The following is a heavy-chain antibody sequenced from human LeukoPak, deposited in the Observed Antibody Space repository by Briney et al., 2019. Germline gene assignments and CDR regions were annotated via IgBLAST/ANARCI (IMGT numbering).Heavy chain of an antibody. CDR3: ARHLPDLRISGSYCLFDY. Sequence: SETLSLTCTVSGGSISSYFWSWIRQPAGKGLEWIGYIYYSGSTNYNPSLKSRVTISVDTSKNQFSLKLSSVTAADTAVYYCARHLPDLRISGSYCLFDYWGQGTLVTVSS. J-gene: IGHJ4*02. D-gene: IGHD1-26*01. CDR1: GGSISSYF. V-gene: IGHV4-59*08. CDR2: IYYSGST.